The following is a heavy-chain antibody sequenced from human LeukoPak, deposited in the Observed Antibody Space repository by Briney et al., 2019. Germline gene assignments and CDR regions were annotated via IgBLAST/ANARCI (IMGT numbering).Heavy chain of an antibody. V-gene: IGHV4-34*01. CDR3: ARGSPGDYYGSDNFDY. CDR2: INHSGST. D-gene: IGHD3-10*01. J-gene: IGHJ4*02. Sequence: SETLSLTCAVYGGSFSGYYWSWIRQPPGKGLEWIGEINHSGSTNYNPSLKSRVTISVDTSKNQFSLKLSSVTAADTAVYYCARGSPGDYYGSDNFDYWGQGTLVTVSS. CDR1: GGSFSGYY.